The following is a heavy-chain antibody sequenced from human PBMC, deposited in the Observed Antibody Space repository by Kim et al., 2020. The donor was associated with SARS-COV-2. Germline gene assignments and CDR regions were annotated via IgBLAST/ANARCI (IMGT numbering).Heavy chain of an antibody. Sequence: GGSLRLSCTASGFTFGDYAMSWFRQAPGKGLEWVGFIRSKAYGGTTEYAASVKGRFTISRDDSKSIAYLQMNSLKTEDTAVYYCTREGKKQGVYYDSSGYYPYDYWGQGTLVTVSS. J-gene: IGHJ4*02. CDR3: TREGKKQGVYYDSSGYYPYDY. V-gene: IGHV3-49*03. CDR1: GFTFGDYA. D-gene: IGHD3-22*01. CDR2: IRSKAYGGTT.